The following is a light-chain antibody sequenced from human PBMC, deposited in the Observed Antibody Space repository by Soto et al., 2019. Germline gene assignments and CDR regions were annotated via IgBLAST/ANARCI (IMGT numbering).Light chain of an antibody. Sequence: QSALTQPRSVSGSPGQSVTISCTGTSSDVGGYNYVSWYQQHPGKAHKSMIYDVSKRPSGVPDRFSGSKSGNTASLTISGLQAEDEADYYCCSYAGSYYVFGTGTKVTVL. CDR2: DVS. V-gene: IGLV2-11*01. J-gene: IGLJ1*01. CDR3: CSYAGSYYV. CDR1: SSDVGGYNY.